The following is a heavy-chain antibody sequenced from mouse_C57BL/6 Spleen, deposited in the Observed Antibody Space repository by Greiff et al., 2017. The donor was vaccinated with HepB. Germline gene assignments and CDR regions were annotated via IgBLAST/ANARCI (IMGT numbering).Heavy chain of an antibody. D-gene: IGHD2-3*01. CDR1: GYTFTSYW. Sequence: QVQLQQPGAELVRPGSSVKLSCKASGYTFTSYWMDWVKQRPGQGLEWIGNIYPSDSETHYNQKFKDKATLTVDKSSSTAYMQLSSLTSEDSAVYYCARLDGYHWYFDVWGTGTTVTVSS. CDR2: IYPSDSET. CDR3: ARLDGYHWYFDV. V-gene: IGHV1-61*01. J-gene: IGHJ1*03.